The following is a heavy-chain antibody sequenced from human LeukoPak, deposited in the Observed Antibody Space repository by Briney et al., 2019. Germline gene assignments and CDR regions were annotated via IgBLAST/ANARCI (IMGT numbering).Heavy chain of an antibody. J-gene: IGHJ4*02. CDR3: AKEVRPNDS. Sequence: PGGSLRLSCAASGFTFSNYNFYWVRQAPGKGLEWVSSISSTSSYIYYADSMKGRFTISRDNAKNSLYLQMNSLRAEDTDVYYCAKEVRPNDSWGQGTLVIVSP. V-gene: IGHV3-21*01. CDR1: GFTFSNYN. CDR2: ISSTSSYI. D-gene: IGHD3-10*01.